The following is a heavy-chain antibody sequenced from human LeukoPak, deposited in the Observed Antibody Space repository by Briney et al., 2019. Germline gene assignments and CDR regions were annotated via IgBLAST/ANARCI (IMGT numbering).Heavy chain of an antibody. D-gene: IGHD6-19*01. CDR2: ITGSGGST. CDR3: ARKVAVAMDLDY. V-gene: IGHV3-23*01. CDR1: GFTFKSYG. Sequence: GGSLRLSCAASGFTFKSYGMTWVRQVPGKGLDWVSSITGSGGSTKYADSVNGRFTISRDNSKNTLSLQMTGLRAEDTAIYYCARKVAVAMDLDYWGQGTLVTVSS. J-gene: IGHJ4*02.